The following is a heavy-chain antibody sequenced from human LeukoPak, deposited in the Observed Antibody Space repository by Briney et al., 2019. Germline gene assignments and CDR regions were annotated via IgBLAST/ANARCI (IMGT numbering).Heavy chain of an antibody. CDR3: TRSYGDYEPNWFDP. J-gene: IGHJ5*02. CDR1: GFTFSDEY. Sequence: GGSLRLSCAASGFTFSDEYMSWIRQAPGKGLEWVGFIRSKAYGGTTEYAASVKGRFTISRDDSKSIAYLQMNSLKTEDTAVYYCTRSYGDYEPNWFDPWGQGTLVTVSS. V-gene: IGHV3-49*03. CDR2: IRSKAYGGTT. D-gene: IGHD4-17*01.